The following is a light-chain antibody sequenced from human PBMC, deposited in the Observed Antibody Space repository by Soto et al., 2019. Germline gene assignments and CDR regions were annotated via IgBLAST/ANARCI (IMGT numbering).Light chain of an antibody. CDR3: QLYDNLRGLIS. Sequence: DIQMTQSPSSLSASVGDRVSITCQASQDISNYLNWYQQKPGKAPKLLIYDASNLETGVPSRFSGSGSGTDFTFTISSLQPEDIATYYCQLYDNLRGLISFGGGTKVEIK. CDR1: QDISNY. J-gene: IGKJ4*01. CDR2: DAS. V-gene: IGKV1-33*01.